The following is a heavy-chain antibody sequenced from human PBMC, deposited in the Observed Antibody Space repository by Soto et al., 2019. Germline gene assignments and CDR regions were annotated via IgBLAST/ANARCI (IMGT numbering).Heavy chain of an antibody. CDR2: IYYAGTT. V-gene: IGHV4-59*08. D-gene: IGHD3-22*01. CDR3: ARLGAYYQALDP. CDR1: GGSLSPNY. J-gene: IGHJ5*02. Sequence: QVQLQESGPGLVRPSETLSLNCTVSGGSLSPNYWSWFRQRPGKGLEWIVYIYYAGTTTYNPSLKSRVSISLDTSKKEVSLKLTSVTAADTAVYYCARLGAYYQALDPGGRGTLVTVSS.